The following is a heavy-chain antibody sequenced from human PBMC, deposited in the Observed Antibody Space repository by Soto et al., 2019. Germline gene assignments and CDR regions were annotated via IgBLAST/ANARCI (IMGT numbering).Heavy chain of an antibody. CDR2: MTPNSGET. CDR3: ARNKWNTGDVDY. Sequence: QVQLVQSGAEVKKPGASVKVSCKASGYSFTSYDINWVRQASGQGLEWLGWMTPNSGETGYAQKFHGTVSMTRDTSTSTAYVELSSLTYEDSAIYYCARNKWNTGDVDYWGHGTLVTVSS. V-gene: IGHV1-8*01. CDR1: GYSFTSYD. D-gene: IGHD1-20*01. J-gene: IGHJ4*01.